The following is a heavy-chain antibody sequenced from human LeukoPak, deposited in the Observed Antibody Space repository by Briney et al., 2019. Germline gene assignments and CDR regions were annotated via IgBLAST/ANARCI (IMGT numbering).Heavy chain of an antibody. D-gene: IGHD3-16*02. J-gene: IGHJ4*02. CDR2: INWNGGST. V-gene: IGHV3-20*04. CDR1: GFTFDEYG. Sequence: GGALRLSCAASGFTFDEYGMSCVRQTLGKGVEWVSRINWNGGSTDYVDSVKGGFTISRDNTKNSLYLQMNSLRGDDTALDYWARSTGYYYYVWGSYRSYFFDYWGQGTLVTVSP. CDR3: ARSTGYYYYVWGSYRSYFFDY.